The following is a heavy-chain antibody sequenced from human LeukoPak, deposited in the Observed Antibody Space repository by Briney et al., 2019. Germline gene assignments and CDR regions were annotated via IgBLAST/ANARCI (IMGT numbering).Heavy chain of an antibody. CDR1: GGSISSSSYY. D-gene: IGHD5-18*01. V-gene: IGHV4-39*07. CDR2: IYYSGST. CDR3: ASGLDDGLRGYRNDY. J-gene: IGHJ4*02. Sequence: PSETLSLTCTVSGGSISSSSYYWGWIRQPPGTGLEWIGSIYYSGSTNYNPSLKSRVTMSVDTSKNQFSLKLSSVTAADTAVYYCASGLDDGLRGYRNDYWGQGTLVTVSS.